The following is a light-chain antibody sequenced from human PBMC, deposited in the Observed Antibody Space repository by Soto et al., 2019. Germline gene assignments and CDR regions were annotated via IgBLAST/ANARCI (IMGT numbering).Light chain of an antibody. CDR3: QQRFSWPLT. J-gene: IGKJ4*01. Sequence: EVVLTQSPATLSLSPGERATLSCRASENVRTFVDWYQQKPGQAPRLLIYGASNRATGIPPRFSGSGSGTDFILTISSLAPEDFAVYFCQQRFSWPLTFGGGTKVEMK. CDR2: GAS. CDR1: ENVRTF. V-gene: IGKV3-11*01.